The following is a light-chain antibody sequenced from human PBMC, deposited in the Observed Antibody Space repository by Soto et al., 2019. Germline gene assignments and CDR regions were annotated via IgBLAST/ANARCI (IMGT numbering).Light chain of an antibody. CDR2: DAS. V-gene: IGKV3-11*01. J-gene: IGKJ1*01. CDR1: QSVSSY. CDR3: QQRSNWPPTRT. Sequence: EIVLTQSPATLSLSPGEIATLSCRASQSVSSYLAWYQQKPGQAPRLLIYDASNRATGIPARFSGSGSGTDFTLTISSLEPEDFAVYYCQQRSNWPPTRTFGQGTKVEIK.